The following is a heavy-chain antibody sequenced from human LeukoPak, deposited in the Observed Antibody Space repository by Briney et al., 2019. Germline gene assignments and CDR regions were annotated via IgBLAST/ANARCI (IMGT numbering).Heavy chain of an antibody. CDR2: IYCSGST. V-gene: IGHV4-39*01. D-gene: IGHD6-13*01. CDR3: ARHRAAAGTKRLDY. Sequence: SETLSLTCTVSGGSISSSSYYWGWIRQPPGKGLEWIGSIYCSGSTYYNPSLKSRVTISVDTSKNQFSLKLSSVTAADTAVYYCARHRAAAGTKRLDYWGQGTLVTVSS. CDR1: GGSISSSSYY. J-gene: IGHJ4*02.